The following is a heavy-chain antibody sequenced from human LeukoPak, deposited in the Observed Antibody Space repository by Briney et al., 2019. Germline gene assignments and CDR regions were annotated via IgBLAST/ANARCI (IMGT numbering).Heavy chain of an antibody. CDR2: IIPILGIA. CDR1: GGAFSSYA. V-gene: IGHV1-69*04. J-gene: IGHJ5*02. D-gene: IGHD3-22*01. CDR3: ARTGTYYYDSSGYYYDP. Sequence: SVKVSCKASGGAFSSYAISWVRQAPGQGLECVGRIIPILGIANYAQKFQGRVTITADKSTSTAYMELSSLRSEDTAVYYCARTGTYYYDSSGYYYDPWGQGTLVTVSS.